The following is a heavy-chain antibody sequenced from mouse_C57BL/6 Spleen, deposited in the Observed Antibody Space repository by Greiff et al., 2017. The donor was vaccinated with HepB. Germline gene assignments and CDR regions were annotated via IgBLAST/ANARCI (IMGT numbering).Heavy chain of an antibody. V-gene: IGHV1-50*01. J-gene: IGHJ2*01. Sequence: QVQLQQPGAELVKPGASVKLSCKASGYTFTSYWMQWVKQRPGQGLEWIGEIDPSDSYTNYNQKFKGKATLTVDTSSSTAYMQLSSLTSEDSAVYYCARVDYGNYVFDYWGQGATLTVSS. CDR2: IDPSDSYT. CDR3: ARVDYGNYVFDY. D-gene: IGHD2-1*01. CDR1: GYTFTSYW.